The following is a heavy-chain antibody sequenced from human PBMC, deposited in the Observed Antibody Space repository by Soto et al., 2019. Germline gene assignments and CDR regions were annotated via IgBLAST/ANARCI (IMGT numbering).Heavy chain of an antibody. D-gene: IGHD3-3*01. V-gene: IGHV1-46*01. Sequence: AASVKVSCKASGYTFTSYYMHWVRQAPGQGLEWMGIINPSGGSTSYAQKFQGRVTMTRDTSTSTVYMELSSLRSEDTAVYYCARVIYRRFLEWSTNYYGMDVWGQGTTVTVSS. CDR1: GYTFTSYY. J-gene: IGHJ6*02. CDR2: INPSGGST. CDR3: ARVIYRRFLEWSTNYYGMDV.